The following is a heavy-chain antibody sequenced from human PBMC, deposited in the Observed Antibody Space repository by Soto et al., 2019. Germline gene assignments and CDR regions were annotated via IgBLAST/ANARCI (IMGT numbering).Heavy chain of an antibody. CDR2: IHSSGNT. Sequence: PSETLSLTCTVSGGSITGYYWSWIRQPPGKGLEWIGYIHSSGNTNYNPSLKSRVSISTDTSRNQFSLKLSSVTAADTAVYYCARRKVATYFDYWGQGTQVTVSS. CDR3: ARRKVATYFDY. D-gene: IGHD5-12*01. J-gene: IGHJ4*02. CDR1: GGSITGYY. V-gene: IGHV4-59*08.